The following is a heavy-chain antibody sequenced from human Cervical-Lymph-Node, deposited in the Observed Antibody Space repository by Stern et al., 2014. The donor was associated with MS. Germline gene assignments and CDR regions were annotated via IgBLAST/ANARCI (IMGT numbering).Heavy chain of an antibody. Sequence: DQLVESGGGVVQPGRSLRLSCAASGFIFSSYAMHWVRQAPGKGLDWVAFLSNEGSKQFYADSVKGRFTISRDNSNNTLYLQMNSLRPEDTAVYYCARDTCRGGGCYFRYLGQGILITVSS. D-gene: IGHD2-15*01. CDR3: ARDTCRGGGCYFRY. CDR2: LSNEGSKQ. V-gene: IGHV3-30-3*01. J-gene: IGHJ4*02. CDR1: GFIFSSYA.